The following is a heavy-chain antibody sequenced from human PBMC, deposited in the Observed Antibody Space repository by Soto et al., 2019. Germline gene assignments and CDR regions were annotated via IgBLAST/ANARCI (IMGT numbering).Heavy chain of an antibody. CDR1: GGSISSYY. D-gene: IGHD2-15*01. J-gene: IGHJ5*02. CDR3: ARGCSGGSCYSNWFDP. Sequence: PSETLSLTCTVSGGSISSYYWSWIRQPPGKGLEWIGYIYYSGSTNYNPSLKSRVTISVDTSKNQFSLKLSSVTAADTAVYYCARGCSGGSCYSNWFDPWGQGTLVTVSS. V-gene: IGHV4-59*01. CDR2: IYYSGST.